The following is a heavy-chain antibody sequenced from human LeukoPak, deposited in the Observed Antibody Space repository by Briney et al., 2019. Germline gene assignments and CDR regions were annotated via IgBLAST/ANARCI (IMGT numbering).Heavy chain of an antibody. CDR1: GYNFPAYF. J-gene: IGHJ4*02. CDR3: VRVGFTTSWSNFDY. CDR2: INPNGGDT. V-gene: IGHV1-2*06. Sequence: AASVKVSFKAAGYNFPAYFMHWVRQAPGQGLEWMGRINPNGGDTNYAQKFQGRVTMARDTSISTAYMELNSLMSDDTAVYYCVRVGFTTSWSNFDYWGQGTLVTVSS. D-gene: IGHD2-2*01.